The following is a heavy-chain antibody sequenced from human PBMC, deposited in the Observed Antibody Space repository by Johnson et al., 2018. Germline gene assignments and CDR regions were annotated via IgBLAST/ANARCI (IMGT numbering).Heavy chain of an antibody. J-gene: IGHJ3*02. Sequence: QVQLVQSGAEVKKPGSSVKVSCKASGGTFSSYAISWVRQAPGQGLEWMGGMNPNSGNTGYAQKFQGRVTITRDMSTSPAYMELSSLRSEDTAVYYCAAESAGDYGDSDDAFDIWGQGTMVTVSS. V-gene: IGHV1-8*03. D-gene: IGHD4-17*01. CDR2: MNPNSGNT. CDR1: GGTFSSYA. CDR3: AAESAGDYGDSDDAFDI.